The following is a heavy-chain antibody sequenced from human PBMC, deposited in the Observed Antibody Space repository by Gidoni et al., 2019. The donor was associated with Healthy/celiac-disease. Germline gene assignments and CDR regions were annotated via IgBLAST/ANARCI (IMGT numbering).Heavy chain of an antibody. CDR2: IIPIFGTA. D-gene: IGHD6-13*01. J-gene: IGHJ6*02. CDR1: GGTLISSA. V-gene: IGHV1-69*06. Sequence: QPVHSGAEVRKRGSSVNVSCKASGGTLISSANVWVRQAPGQGLEWMGGIIPIFGTANYAKKFQGRIRSTADKSTITAYMELSRLRSEDTAVYYCARPEYSSSWATLDYEDGMDVWGQGTTVTVSS. CDR3: ARPEYSSSWATLDYEDGMDV.